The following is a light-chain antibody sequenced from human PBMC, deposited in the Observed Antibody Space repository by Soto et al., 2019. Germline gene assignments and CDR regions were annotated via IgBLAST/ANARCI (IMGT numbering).Light chain of an antibody. J-gene: IGKJ5*01. CDR3: QQYGSSPPIT. CDR1: QSVRSSY. CDR2: GAS. Sequence: EIVLTQSPGTLSLSPGERATLSCRASQSVRSSYLAWYQQKPGQAPRLLIYGASSRATGIPDRFSGSGSGTDFTLTISRLEPEDFAVYYCQQYGSSPPITFGQGTRLE. V-gene: IGKV3-20*01.